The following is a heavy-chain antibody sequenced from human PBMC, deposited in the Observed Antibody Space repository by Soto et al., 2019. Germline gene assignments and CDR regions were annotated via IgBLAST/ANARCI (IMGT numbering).Heavy chain of an antibody. Sequence: PSETLSLTCAVSGFFISSGSYWGWIRKPPGKGLEWIGSIFHGGNTYYNPSLKSRVTISVDMPKNQFSLKLNSVTAADTAVYYCARARWYDAFDVWGQGTVVTVSS. V-gene: IGHV4-38-2*01. D-gene: IGHD2-15*01. J-gene: IGHJ3*01. CDR2: IFHGGNT. CDR3: ARARWYDAFDV. CDR1: GFFISSGSY.